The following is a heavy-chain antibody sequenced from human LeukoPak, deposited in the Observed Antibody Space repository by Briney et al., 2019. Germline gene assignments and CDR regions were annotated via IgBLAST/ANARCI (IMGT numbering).Heavy chain of an antibody. V-gene: IGHV3-48*01. CDR2: ISSSSSTI. CDR3: AKDKTGGGIIPGY. Sequence: GGSLRLSCAASGFTFSSYSMNWVRQAPGKGLEWVSYISSSSSTIYYADSVKGRFTISRDNAKNSLYLQMNSLRAEDTAVYYCAKDKTGGGIIPGYWGQGTLVTVSS. J-gene: IGHJ4*02. D-gene: IGHD2-15*01. CDR1: GFTFSSYS.